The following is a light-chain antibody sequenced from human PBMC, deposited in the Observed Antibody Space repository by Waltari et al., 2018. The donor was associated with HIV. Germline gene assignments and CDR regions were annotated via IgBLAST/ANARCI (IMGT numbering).Light chain of an antibody. CDR1: SSDVGGYNF. V-gene: IGLV2-11*01. Sequence: QSALTQPRSVSGSPGQAVTISCTGTSSDVGGYNFVCWYPQHPGKATKLIIYDVSKRPSVVPDRFSGSKSGNTASLTISGLQAEDEADYYCCSYAVSYIFEVFGGGTKLTVL. J-gene: IGLJ2*01. CDR3: CSYAVSYIFEV. CDR2: DVS.